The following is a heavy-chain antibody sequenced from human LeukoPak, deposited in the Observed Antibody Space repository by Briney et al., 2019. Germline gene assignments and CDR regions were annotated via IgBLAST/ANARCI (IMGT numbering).Heavy chain of an antibody. CDR3: ARGRNYYGSGSYRYFDY. D-gene: IGHD3-10*01. J-gene: IGHJ4*02. V-gene: IGHV4-34*01. CDR1: GGSFSGYY. Sequence: SETLSLTCAVYGGSFSGYYWSWIRQPPGKGLEWIGEINHSGSTNYNPSLKRRVTISVDTSKNQFSLKLSSVTAADTAVYYCARGRNYYGSGSYRYFDYWGQGTLVTVSS. CDR2: INHSGST.